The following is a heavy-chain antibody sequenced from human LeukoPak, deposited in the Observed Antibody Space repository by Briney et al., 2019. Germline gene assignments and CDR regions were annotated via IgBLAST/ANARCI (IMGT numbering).Heavy chain of an antibody. D-gene: IGHD5-24*01. J-gene: IGHJ4*02. CDR1: GGSISSGGYY. Sequence: SQTLSLTCTVSGGSISSGGYYWGWIRQHPGKGLEWIGYIYYSGSTYYNPSLKSRVTISVDTSKNQFSLKLSSVTAADTAVYYCASASGGDGYNYVLDYWGQGTLVTVSS. V-gene: IGHV4-31*03. CDR2: IYYSGST. CDR3: ASASGGDGYNYVLDY.